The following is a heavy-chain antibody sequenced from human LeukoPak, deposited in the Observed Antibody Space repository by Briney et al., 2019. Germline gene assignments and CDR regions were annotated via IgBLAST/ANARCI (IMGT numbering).Heavy chain of an antibody. D-gene: IGHD1-26*01. V-gene: IGHV1-8*03. CDR1: GYTFTSYD. CDR3: ARWIVGGGEVNY. J-gene: IGHJ4*02. CDR2: MNPNSGNT. Sequence: ASVKVSCKASGYTFTSYDTNWVRQATGQGLEWMGWMNPNSGNTGYAQKFQGRVTITRNTSISTAYMELSSLRSEDTAVYYCARWIVGGGEVNYWGQGTLVTVSS.